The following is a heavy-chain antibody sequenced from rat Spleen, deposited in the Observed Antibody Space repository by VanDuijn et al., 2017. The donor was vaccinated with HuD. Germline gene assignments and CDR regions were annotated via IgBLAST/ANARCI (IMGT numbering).Heavy chain of an antibody. D-gene: IGHD1-2*01. CDR1: GFTFSDHY. Sequence: EVQLAESGGGLVQPGRSLKLSCAASGFTFSDHYMAWFRQAPTKGLEWVASISYDGYTTHYRDSVKGRFTISRDNAKSTLYLQMDSLRSEDTATYYCARHMAAISEFDYWGQGVMVTVSS. V-gene: IGHV5-7*01. CDR2: ISYDGYTT. CDR3: ARHMAAISEFDY. J-gene: IGHJ2*01.